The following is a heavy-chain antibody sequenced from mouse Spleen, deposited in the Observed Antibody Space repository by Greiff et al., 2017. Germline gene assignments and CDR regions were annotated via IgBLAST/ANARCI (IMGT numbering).Heavy chain of an antibody. CDR1: GYSFTGYY. J-gene: IGHJ2*01. CDR3: ASSYYSNYESFDY. V-gene: IGHV1-42*01. Sequence: VQLQQSGPELVKPGASVKISCKASGYSFTGYYMNWVKQSPEKSLEWIGEINPSTGGTTYNQKFKAKATLTVDKSSSTAYMQLKSLTSEDSAVYYCASSYYSNYESFDYWGQGTTLTVSS. CDR2: INPSTGGT. D-gene: IGHD2-5*01.